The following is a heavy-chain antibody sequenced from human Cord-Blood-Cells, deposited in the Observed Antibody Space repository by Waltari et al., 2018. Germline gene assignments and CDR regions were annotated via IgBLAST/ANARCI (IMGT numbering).Heavy chain of an antibody. Sequence: EVQLVQSGAEVKKPGESLKISCKGSGYSFTSYWIGWVRQMPGKGLEWMGIIYPVDSDTRYIPSFQGQVTISADKSSSTAYLQWSSLKASDTAMYYCARRLAEPWAGGGTDAFDIWGQGTMVTVSS. CDR1: GYSFTSYW. J-gene: IGHJ3*02. CDR3: ARRLAEPWAGGGTDAFDI. D-gene: IGHD1-1*01. CDR2: IYPVDSDT. V-gene: IGHV5-51*03.